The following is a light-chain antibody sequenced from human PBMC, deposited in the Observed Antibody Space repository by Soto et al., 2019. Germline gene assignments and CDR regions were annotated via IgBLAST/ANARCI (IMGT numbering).Light chain of an antibody. Sequence: PGERATLSCRASQTVYSNYLAWYQQKPGQAPRLLIYRTSSRATGIPDRFSGSGSGTDFTLTITRLEPEDLAVYYWQQYGSPTTFGQGTKVEIK. CDR1: QTVYSNY. V-gene: IGKV3-20*01. CDR2: RTS. J-gene: IGKJ1*01. CDR3: QQYGSPTT.